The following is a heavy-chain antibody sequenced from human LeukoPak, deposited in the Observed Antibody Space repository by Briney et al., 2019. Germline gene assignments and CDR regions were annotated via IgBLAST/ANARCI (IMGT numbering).Heavy chain of an antibody. CDR2: ISRSSSYI. Sequence: GGSLTLSCVASGFTLSDYSMNWVRQAPGKGLQWVSSISRSSSYIYYADSVKGRLTISRDNAKNSLYLQMNSLRAEDTAVYYCARESSSSAAYYYYGMDVWGQGTTVTVSS. CDR1: GFTLSDYS. CDR3: ARESSSSAAYYYYGMDV. J-gene: IGHJ6*02. D-gene: IGHD6-6*01. V-gene: IGHV3-21*01.